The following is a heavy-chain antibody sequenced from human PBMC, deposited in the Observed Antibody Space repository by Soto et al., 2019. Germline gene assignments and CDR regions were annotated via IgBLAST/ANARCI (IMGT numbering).Heavy chain of an antibody. D-gene: IGHD3-22*01. CDR1: GYTFTSYY. Sequence: ASVKVSCKASGYTFTSYYMHWVRQAPGQGLEWMGIINPSGGSTSYAKKFQGRVTMTRDTSTSTVYMELSSLSSEDTAVYYCARISSGYSIDYWGQGTLVTVSS. CDR2: INPSGGST. V-gene: IGHV1-46*01. CDR3: ARISSGYSIDY. J-gene: IGHJ4*02.